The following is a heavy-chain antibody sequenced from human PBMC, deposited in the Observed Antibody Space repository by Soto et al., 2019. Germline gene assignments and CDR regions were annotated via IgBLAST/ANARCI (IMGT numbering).Heavy chain of an antibody. Sequence: GGSLRLSCAASGFTVSSNYMSWVRQAPGKGLEWVSVIYSGGSTYYADSVKGRFTISRDNSKNTLYLQMNSLRAEDTAVYYCAVATYYDFWSGYYFDYWGQGTLVTVSS. CDR1: GFTVSSNY. D-gene: IGHD3-3*01. CDR3: AVATYYDFWSGYYFDY. V-gene: IGHV3-66*01. J-gene: IGHJ4*02. CDR2: IYSGGST.